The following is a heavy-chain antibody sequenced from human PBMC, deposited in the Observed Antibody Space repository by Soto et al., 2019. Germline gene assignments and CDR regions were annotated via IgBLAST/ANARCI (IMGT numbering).Heavy chain of an antibody. CDR1: GFSFSKDG. V-gene: IGHV3-30*18. CDR3: AKGYEVSPPVASGWYSNYFYGVDV. CDR2: ISNDGSEN. D-gene: IGHD6-19*01. J-gene: IGHJ6*02. Sequence: GESLSLTCGASGFSFSKDGNHWVRPAQDEGLEWLSLISNDGSENLYSESVKGRFTISRDNSKNTFYLQMNSLRSDDTAVYYCAKGYEVSPPVASGWYSNYFYGVDVWGRGTTVTVSS.